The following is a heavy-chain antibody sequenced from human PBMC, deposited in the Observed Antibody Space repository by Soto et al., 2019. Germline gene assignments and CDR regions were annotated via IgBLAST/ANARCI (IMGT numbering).Heavy chain of an antibody. V-gene: IGHV3-23*01. CDR3: AKGDGSGSWYSNY. D-gene: IGHD3-22*01. CDR2: ISGSGGGT. J-gene: IGHJ4*02. CDR1: GFTFSSYA. Sequence: GGSLRLSCAASGFTFSSYAMSWVRQAPGKGLEWVSAISGSGGGTYYPDSVKGRFTVSRDNSKNTLYLQMNSLRAEDTAIYYCAKGDGSGSWYSNYWGQGTLVTVSS.